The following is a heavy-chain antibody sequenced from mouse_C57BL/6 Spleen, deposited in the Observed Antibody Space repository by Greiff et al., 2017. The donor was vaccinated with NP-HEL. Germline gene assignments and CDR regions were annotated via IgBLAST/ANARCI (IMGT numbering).Heavy chain of an antibody. D-gene: IGHD2-5*01. Sequence: EVQLVESGGDLVKPGGSLKLSCAASGFTFSSYGMSWVRQTPDKRLEWVATISSGGSYTYYPDSVKGRFTISRDNAKNTLYLQMSSLKSEDTAMYYCARHKSNPFDYWGQGTTLTVSS. J-gene: IGHJ2*01. CDR3: ARHKSNPFDY. V-gene: IGHV5-6*01. CDR1: GFTFSSYG. CDR2: ISSGGSYT.